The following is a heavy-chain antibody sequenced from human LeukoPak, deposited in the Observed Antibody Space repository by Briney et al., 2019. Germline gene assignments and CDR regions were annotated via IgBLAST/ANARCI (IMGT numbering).Heavy chain of an antibody. D-gene: IGHD3-10*01. CDR2: INHSGST. Sequence: SETLSLTCAVYGGSFSGYYWSWIRQPPGKGLEWIGEINHSGSTNYNPSLKSRVTISVDTSKNQFSLELSSVTAADTAVYYCAREPLLLWFGEYTWGQGTLVTVSS. CDR1: GGSFSGYY. V-gene: IGHV4-34*01. CDR3: AREPLLLWFGEYT. J-gene: IGHJ4*02.